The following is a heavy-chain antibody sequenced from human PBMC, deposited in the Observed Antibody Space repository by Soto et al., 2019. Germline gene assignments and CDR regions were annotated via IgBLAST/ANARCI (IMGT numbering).Heavy chain of an antibody. CDR1: GGTFSSYV. V-gene: IGHV1-69*01. J-gene: IGHJ5*02. D-gene: IGHD2-8*02. CDR3: ATVDRSVALVGWFDP. CDR2: IIPVSGTT. Sequence: QVHLEQSGAEVKKPGSSVKVSCKFSGGTFSSYVIIWVRQAPGQGLEWMGGIIPVSGTTNYAQKFHGRVTISADAATNTAYMGLSSVRFDDTAVYYCATVDRSVALVGWFDPWGQGTLVTVSS.